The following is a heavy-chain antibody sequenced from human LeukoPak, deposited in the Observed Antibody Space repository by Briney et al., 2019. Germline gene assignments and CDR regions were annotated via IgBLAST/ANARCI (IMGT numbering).Heavy chain of an antibody. CDR2: INHSGST. D-gene: IGHD3-3*01. CDR3: ARGWGIYDFWSGYVAPFDY. J-gene: IGHJ4*02. CDR1: GGSFSGYD. V-gene: IGHV4-34*01. Sequence: SETLSLTCAVYGGSFSGYDWSCIRQPPGKGLEGIGEINHSGSTNYNPSLKSRVTISVDTSKNQFSLKLSSVTAADTAVYYCARGWGIYDFWSGYVAPFDYWGQGTLVTVSS.